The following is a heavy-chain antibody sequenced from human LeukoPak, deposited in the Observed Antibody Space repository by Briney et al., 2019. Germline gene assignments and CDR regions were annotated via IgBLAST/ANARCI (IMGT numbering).Heavy chain of an antibody. V-gene: IGHV3-30-3*01. CDR3: ARDLTVAGNY. CDR2: ISYDGSNE. D-gene: IGHD6-19*01. J-gene: IGHJ4*02. CDR1: GFTFSSYA. Sequence: GGSLRLSCAASGFTFSSYAMHWVRQAPGKGLEWVAVISYDGSNEYYADSVKGRFTISRDNSKNTLYLQMNSLRAGDTAVYYCARDLTVAGNYWGQGTLVTVSS.